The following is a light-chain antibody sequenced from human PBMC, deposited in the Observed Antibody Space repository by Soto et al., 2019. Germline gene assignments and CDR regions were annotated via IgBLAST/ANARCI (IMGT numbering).Light chain of an antibody. Sequence: QSVLTQPPSVSGAPGQRVTISCTGSSSNIGAGYDVHWYRHRPGTAPKLLIFGNSNRPSGVPVPDRFSGSKSGTSASLAITGLQAEDEGDYYCQSYDSTIDARYVFGTGTKVTV. CDR2: GNS. V-gene: IGLV1-40*01. CDR3: QSYDSTIDARYV. J-gene: IGLJ1*01. CDR1: SSNIGAGYD.